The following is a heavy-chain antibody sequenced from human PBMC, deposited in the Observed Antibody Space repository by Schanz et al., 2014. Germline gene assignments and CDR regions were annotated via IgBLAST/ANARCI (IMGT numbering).Heavy chain of an antibody. CDR1: GGSFSGYY. D-gene: IGHD5-12*01. CDR2: IYHSGNT. V-gene: IGHV4-34*01. J-gene: IGHJ5*02. Sequence: QVQLQQWGAGLLKPSETLSLTCGVFGGSFSGYYWSWIRQPPGKGLEWIGEIYHSGNTNYNASLEGRVTIPVDKSKTQFSLKVRLVTAADTAVYYCARGGSVATIAPYTWFDPWGQGTLVTVSS. CDR3: ARGGSVATIAPYTWFDP.